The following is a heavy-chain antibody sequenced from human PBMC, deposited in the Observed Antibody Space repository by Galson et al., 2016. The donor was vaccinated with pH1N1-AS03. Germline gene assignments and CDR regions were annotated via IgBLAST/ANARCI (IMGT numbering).Heavy chain of an antibody. D-gene: IGHD1-1*01. CDR3: TRDRQQRFDY. V-gene: IGHV1-3*01. Sequence: SVKVSCKASGYTLTTYSMHWVRQAPGQRPEWMGWINAGNSNAGYSRSFQGRVTITRDTSANIGCSEVISLIFEDTAVYYCTRDRQQRFDYWGQGTLVTVSS. CDR1: GYTLTTYS. J-gene: IGHJ4*02. CDR2: INAGNSNA.